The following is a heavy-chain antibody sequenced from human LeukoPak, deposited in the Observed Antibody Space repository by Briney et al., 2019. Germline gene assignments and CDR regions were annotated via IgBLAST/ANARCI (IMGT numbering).Heavy chain of an antibody. J-gene: IGHJ4*02. V-gene: IGHV1-69*05. CDR1: GGTFSSYA. CDR3: AREPHPYYYDSSGYYYLDY. CDR2: IIPIFGTA. Sequence: SSVKVSCKASGGTFSSYAISWVRQAPGQGLEWMGGIIPIFGTANYAQKFQGRVTITTDESTSTAYMELSSLRSEDTAVYYCAREPHPYYYDSSGYYYLDYWGQGTLVTVSS. D-gene: IGHD3-22*01.